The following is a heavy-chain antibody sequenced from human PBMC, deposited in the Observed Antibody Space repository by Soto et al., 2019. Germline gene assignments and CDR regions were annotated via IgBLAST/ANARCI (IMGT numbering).Heavy chain of an antibody. Sequence: ASVKVSCKASGGTFSSYGISWVRQAPGQGLEWMGWISAYNGNTNYAQKLQGRVTMTTDTSTSTAYMELRSLRSDDTAVYYCARVLQVQIWQGDYYGMDVWGQGTTVTVSS. CDR3: ARVLQVQIWQGDYYGMDV. CDR2: ISAYNGNT. V-gene: IGHV1-18*01. D-gene: IGHD5-18*01. CDR1: GGTFSSYG. J-gene: IGHJ6*02.